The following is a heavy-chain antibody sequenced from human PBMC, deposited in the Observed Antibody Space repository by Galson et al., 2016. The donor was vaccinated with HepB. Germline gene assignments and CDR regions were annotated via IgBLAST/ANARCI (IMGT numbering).Heavy chain of an antibody. Sequence: SETLSLTCTVSGGSISCGFYYWGWIRQPPGKGLEWIGNIFYSGSTYYNPSLTSRVIISSDTSKNQFSLKLSSVTAADTAVYYCTRAARALDYWGQGTMVTVSS. CDR3: TRAARALDY. J-gene: IGHJ4*02. V-gene: IGHV4-39*07. CDR1: GGSISCGFYY. CDR2: IFYSGST. D-gene: IGHD6-6*01.